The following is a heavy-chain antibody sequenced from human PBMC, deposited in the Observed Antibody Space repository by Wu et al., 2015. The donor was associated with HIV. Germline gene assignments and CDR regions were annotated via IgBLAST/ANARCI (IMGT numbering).Heavy chain of an antibody. D-gene: IGHD6-13*01. V-gene: IGHV1-69*05. CDR1: GGTFSSFS. J-gene: IGHJ2*01. CDR2: IIPLFESA. CDR3: AREPLAAAGDYWYFDL. Sequence: VQLVQSGAEMKKPGSSVKLSCKASGGTFSSFSINWVRQAPGQGLEWAGGIIPLFESATYAPRFHGRAKITSDASTSTAYMEVTGLTYEDTAMYYCAREPLAAAGDYWYFDLWGRGTLVTVSS.